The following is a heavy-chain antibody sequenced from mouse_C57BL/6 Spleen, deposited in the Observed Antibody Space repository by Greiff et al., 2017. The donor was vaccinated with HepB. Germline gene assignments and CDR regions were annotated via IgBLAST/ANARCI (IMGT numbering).Heavy chain of an antibody. V-gene: IGHV5-6*01. J-gene: IGHJ4*01. D-gene: IGHD3-2*02. CDR1: GFTFSSYG. CDR3: ARQTAQATSAMDY. CDR2: ISSGGSYT. Sequence: EVQRVESGGDLVKPGGSLKLSCAASGFTFSSYGMSWVRQTPDKRLEWVATISSGGSYTYYPDSVKGRFTISRDNAKNTLYLQMSSLKSEDTAMYYCARQTAQATSAMDYWGQGTSVTVSS.